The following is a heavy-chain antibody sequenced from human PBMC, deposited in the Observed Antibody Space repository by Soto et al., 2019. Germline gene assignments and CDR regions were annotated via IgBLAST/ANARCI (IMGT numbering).Heavy chain of an antibody. CDR1: GASLSRGTDS. V-gene: IGHV4-30-2*01. CDR2: IYNSRDT. CDR3: ARDYRTSAGRHFDY. D-gene: IGHD3-16*02. Sequence: PSESLSLTSTVSGASLSRGTDSWSWIRQAPGKAPEWIGFIYNSRDTYYNPSLKSRLTLSVDRSRNQFSVKLTSVTAADTAVYFCARDYRTSAGRHFDYWGQGILVTVSS. J-gene: IGHJ4*02.